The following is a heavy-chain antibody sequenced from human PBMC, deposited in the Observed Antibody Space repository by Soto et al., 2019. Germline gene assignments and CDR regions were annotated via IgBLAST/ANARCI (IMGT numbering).Heavy chain of an antibody. Sequence: SXTLSLTCTVSNGSISTYYWGWIRQPPVKGLEWIGYSFYSGSTNYNPSLESRVTISVDTSKNQFSLKVNSVTAADTAVYYCARHYPIGNNWNYFDYWGQGTLVTVSS. J-gene: IGHJ4*02. CDR3: ARHYPIGNNWNYFDY. CDR1: NGSISTYY. D-gene: IGHD1-1*01. V-gene: IGHV4-59*08. CDR2: SFYSGST.